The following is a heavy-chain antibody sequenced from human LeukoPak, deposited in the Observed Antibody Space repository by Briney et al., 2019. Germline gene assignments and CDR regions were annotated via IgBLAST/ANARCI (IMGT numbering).Heavy chain of an antibody. CDR3: AIPGGSSANWFDP. J-gene: IGHJ5*02. CDR2: IKKDGSEK. V-gene: IGHV3-7*01. CDR1: GFTFSSYS. Sequence: GGSLRLSCAASGFTFSSYSMSCVCDAPGKGLGSGANIKKDGSEKYYVDSVKGRFTISRDNAKNSLYLQMNSLRAEDTAVYYCAIPGGSSANWFDPWGREPRSPSPQ. D-gene: IGHD6-13*01.